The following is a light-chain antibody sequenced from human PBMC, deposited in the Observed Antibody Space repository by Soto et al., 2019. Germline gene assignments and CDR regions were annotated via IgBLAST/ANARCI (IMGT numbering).Light chain of an antibody. Sequence: EIVLTQSPGTGSFSPCERSTLSFMASQTLSNSFIAWYQQKPGQAPRLLIYGAFKRATGIPDRFSGSGSGTDFTLTISRMEPEDFAVYCCQQYGSSPRTFGQGTKVDIK. CDR1: QTLSNSF. CDR3: QQYGSSPRT. V-gene: IGKV3-20*01. J-gene: IGKJ1*01. CDR2: GAF.